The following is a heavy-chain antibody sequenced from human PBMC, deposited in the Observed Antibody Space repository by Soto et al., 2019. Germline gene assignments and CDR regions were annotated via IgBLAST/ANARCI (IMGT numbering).Heavy chain of an antibody. V-gene: IGHV3-33*01. Sequence: GGSLRLSCAASGFTFSSYGMHWVRQAPGKGLEWVAVIWYDGSNKYYADSVKGRFTISRDNSKNTLYLQMNSLRAEDTAVYYCARVSNGDFWSSASDYWGQGTLVTVSS. CDR2: IWYDGSNK. J-gene: IGHJ4*02. D-gene: IGHD3-3*01. CDR1: GFTFSSYG. CDR3: ARVSNGDFWSSASDY.